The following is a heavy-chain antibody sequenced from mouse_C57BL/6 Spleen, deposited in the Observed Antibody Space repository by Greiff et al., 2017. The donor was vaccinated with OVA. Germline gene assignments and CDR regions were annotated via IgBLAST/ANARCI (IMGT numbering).Heavy chain of an antibody. CDR2: INPGSGGT. Sequence: QVQLQQSGAELVRPGTSVKVSCKASGYAFTNYLIEWVKQRPGQGLEWIGVINPGSGGTNYNEKFKGKATLTADKSSSTAYMQLSSLTSEDSAVYFCARSMDVGYGYWGQGTTLTVSS. D-gene: IGHD2-3*01. J-gene: IGHJ2*01. CDR1: GYAFTNYL. V-gene: IGHV1-54*01. CDR3: ARSMDVGYGY.